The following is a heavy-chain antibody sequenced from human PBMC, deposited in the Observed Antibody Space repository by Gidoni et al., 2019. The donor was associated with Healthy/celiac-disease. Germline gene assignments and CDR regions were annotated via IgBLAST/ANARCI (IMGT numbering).Heavy chain of an antibody. CDR2: IKSKTDGGKT. V-gene: IGHV3-15*01. J-gene: IGHJ4*02. D-gene: IGHD3-22*01. Sequence: EVQLGESGGGLVKHGGSLRLSCAASGFTFRNAWMSWVRQAPGQGLEWVGRIKSKTDGGKTDYAAPVKGRFTISRDDSKNTLYLQMNSLKTEDTAVYYCTTSPYYYDSSGDYWGQGTLVTVSS. CDR3: TTSPYYYDSSGDY. CDR1: GFTFRNAW.